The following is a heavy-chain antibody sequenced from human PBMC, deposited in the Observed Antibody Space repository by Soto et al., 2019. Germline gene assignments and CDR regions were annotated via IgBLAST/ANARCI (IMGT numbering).Heavy chain of an antibody. J-gene: IGHJ6*02. D-gene: IGHD2-15*01. V-gene: IGHV4-31*03. CDR1: GGSISSGGYY. Sequence: QVQLQESGPGLVKPSQTLSLTCTVSGGSISSGGYYWSWIRQHPGKGLAWIGYIYYSGRTYYNPSLKSRVLISVDTSKNQFSLKLHSVTAADTAVYYCARSKDCSGGSCLPFYYYYGMDVWGQGTTVTASS. CDR3: ARSKDCSGGSCLPFYYYYGMDV. CDR2: IYYSGRT.